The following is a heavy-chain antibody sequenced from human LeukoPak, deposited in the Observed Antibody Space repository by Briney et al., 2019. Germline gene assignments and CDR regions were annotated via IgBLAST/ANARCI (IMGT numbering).Heavy chain of an antibody. CDR3: ARRLSFNWNYPRGAFDI. J-gene: IGHJ3*02. CDR2: IYYSGST. V-gene: IGHV4-39*01. Sequence: SETLSLTCTVSGGSISSSSYYWGCIRRPQGKGLEWIGSIYYSGSTYYNPSLKSRVTISVDTSKNQFSLKLSSVTAADTAVYYCARRLSFNWNYPRGAFDIWGQGTMVTVSS. D-gene: IGHD1-7*01. CDR1: GGSISSSSYY.